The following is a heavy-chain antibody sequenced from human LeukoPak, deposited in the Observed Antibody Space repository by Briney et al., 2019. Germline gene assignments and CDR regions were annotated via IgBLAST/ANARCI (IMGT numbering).Heavy chain of an antibody. Sequence: GGSLRLSCAASGFTFSSYWMNWARQAPGKGLEWVASINHNGNVNYYVDSVKGRFTISRDNSKNTLYLQMNSLRVEDTAVYYCAKDRYYYDSSGEFDYWGQGTLVTVSS. CDR2: INHNGNVN. D-gene: IGHD3-22*01. CDR1: GFTFSSYW. J-gene: IGHJ4*02. CDR3: AKDRYYYDSSGEFDY. V-gene: IGHV3-7*01.